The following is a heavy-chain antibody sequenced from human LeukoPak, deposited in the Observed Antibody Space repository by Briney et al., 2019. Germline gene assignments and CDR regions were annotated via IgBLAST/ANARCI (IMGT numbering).Heavy chain of an antibody. D-gene: IGHD3-9*01. Sequence: ASVTVSCKASGGTFSSYAISWVRQAPGQGLEWMGGIIPIFGTANYAQKFQGRVTITADESTSTAYMELSSLRSEDTAVYYCARGPVLRYFDWLPYYHYYGMGVWGQGTTVTVSS. CDR1: GGTFSSYA. V-gene: IGHV1-69*13. CDR2: IIPIFGTA. J-gene: IGHJ6*02. CDR3: ARGPVLRYFDWLPYYHYYGMGV.